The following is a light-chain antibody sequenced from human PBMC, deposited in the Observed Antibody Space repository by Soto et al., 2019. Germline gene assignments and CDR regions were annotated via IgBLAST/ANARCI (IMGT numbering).Light chain of an antibody. V-gene: IGKV1-39*01. J-gene: IGKJ2*01. CDR2: AAS. Sequence: DIQMTQSPSSLSASVGDRATITCRASQSISSYLNWYQQKTWKAPQLLIYAASSLQSGVPSRFSGSGSGTDFTLTISSLQPEDFATYYCQQRYNTPAMYTFGQGTKLEIK. CDR3: QQRYNTPAMYT. CDR1: QSISSY.